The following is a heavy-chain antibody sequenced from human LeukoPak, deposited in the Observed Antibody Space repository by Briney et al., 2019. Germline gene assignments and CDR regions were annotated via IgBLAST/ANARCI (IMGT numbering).Heavy chain of an antibody. J-gene: IGHJ4*02. CDR3: AREAAIQGGYYFDY. D-gene: IGHD2-21*02. Sequence: KTSETLSLTCTVSGGSISSSNYYRGWIRQPPGKGLEWIGSIYYSGSTYYSPSLKSRVTISVDTSKNQFSLKLSSVTAADTAVYYCAREAAIQGGYYFDYWGQGTLVTVSS. V-gene: IGHV4-39*07. CDR2: IYYSGST. CDR1: GGSISSSNYY.